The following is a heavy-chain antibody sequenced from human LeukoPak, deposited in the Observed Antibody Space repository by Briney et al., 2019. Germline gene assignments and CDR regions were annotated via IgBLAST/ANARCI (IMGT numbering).Heavy chain of an antibody. J-gene: IGHJ5*02. CDR1: GYTFTSYA. V-gene: IGHV1-3*01. D-gene: IGHD4-17*01. CDR3: ARDSTDYGEAFWFDP. Sequence: GASVKVSCKASGYTFTSYAMHWVRQAPGQRLEWVGWINAGNGNTKYSQKFQGRVTITRDTSASTAYMELSSLRSEDTAVYYCARDSTDYGEAFWFDPWGQGTLVTVSS. CDR2: INAGNGNT.